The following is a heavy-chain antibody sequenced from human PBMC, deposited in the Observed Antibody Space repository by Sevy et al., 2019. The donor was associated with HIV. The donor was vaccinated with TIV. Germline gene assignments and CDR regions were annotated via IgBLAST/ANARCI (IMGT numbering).Heavy chain of an antibody. CDR2: ISVSSGTV. D-gene: IGHD4-17*01. Sequence: GGSLRLSCAASGFTFTTYWMNWVRQAPGRGLEWLSYISVSSGTVYYADSVKGRFTISRDNAKNSLYLQMNSLRAEDSAVYYCVRDTSYGDPYYFDYWGQGTLVTVSS. CDR3: VRDTSYGDPYYFDY. CDR1: GFTFTTYW. V-gene: IGHV3-48*01. J-gene: IGHJ4*02.